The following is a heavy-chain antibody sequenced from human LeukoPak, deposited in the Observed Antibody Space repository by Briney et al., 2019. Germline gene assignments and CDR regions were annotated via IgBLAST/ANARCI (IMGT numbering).Heavy chain of an antibody. Sequence: PGGSLRLSCAASGFTFSSHSMNWGRQAPGKGLEWVSSISSSSSYIYYADSVKGRFTISRDNAKNSLYLQMNSLRAEDTAVYYCARAGYYYDSSGTFDYWGQGTLVTVSS. V-gene: IGHV3-21*01. CDR3: ARAGYYYDSSGTFDY. CDR1: GFTFSSHS. J-gene: IGHJ4*02. CDR2: ISSSSSYI. D-gene: IGHD3-22*01.